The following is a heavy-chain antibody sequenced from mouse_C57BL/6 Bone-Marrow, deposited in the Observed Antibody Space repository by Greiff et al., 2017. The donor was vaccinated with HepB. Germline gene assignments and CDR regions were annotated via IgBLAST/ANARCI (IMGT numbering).Heavy chain of an antibody. D-gene: IGHD2-5*01. Sequence: QVQLQQPGAELVRPGSSVKLSCKASGYTFTSYWMDWVKQRPGQGLEWIGNIYPSDSETHYNQKFKDKATLTVDKSSSTAYMQLSSLTSEDSAVYYCARTYYSNYKRAMDYWGQGTSVTVSS. CDR3: ARTYYSNYKRAMDY. J-gene: IGHJ4*01. CDR2: IYPSDSET. CDR1: GYTFTSYW. V-gene: IGHV1-61*01.